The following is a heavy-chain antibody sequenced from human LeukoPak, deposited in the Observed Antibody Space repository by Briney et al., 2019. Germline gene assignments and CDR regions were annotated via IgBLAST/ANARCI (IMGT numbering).Heavy chain of an antibody. CDR3: AIQAGYCSGGSCSLFDY. V-gene: IGHV3-23*01. Sequence: GGSLRLSCAASGFTFSSYAMSWVRQAPGKGLEWVSAISGSGGSTYYADSVKGRFTISRDNSKNTLYLQMNSLRAEDTAVYYCAIQAGYCSGGSCSLFDYWGQGTLVTVSS. J-gene: IGHJ4*02. CDR2: ISGSGGST. CDR1: GFTFSSYA. D-gene: IGHD2-15*01.